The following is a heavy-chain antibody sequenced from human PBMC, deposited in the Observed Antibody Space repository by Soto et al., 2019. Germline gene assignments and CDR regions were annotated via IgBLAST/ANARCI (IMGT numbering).Heavy chain of an antibody. CDR3: TRIATSYTMDA. CDR2: IRNKADNYAT. CDR1: GFTFSGSA. Sequence: EVHLVESGGGLVQPGGSLRLSCAASGFTFSGSAMHWVRQASGKGQEWIGRIRNKADNYATAYTASVKGRFIISRDDSKNTAYLQMNSLQTEETAMYYCTRIATSYTMDAWGPGTTVTVSS. D-gene: IGHD2-21*01. V-gene: IGHV3-73*02. J-gene: IGHJ6*02.